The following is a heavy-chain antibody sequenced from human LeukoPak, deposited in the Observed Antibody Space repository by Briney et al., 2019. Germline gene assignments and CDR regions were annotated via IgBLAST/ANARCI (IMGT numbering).Heavy chain of an antibody. D-gene: IGHD6-19*01. Sequence: GGSLRLSCAASGFTFSSYTMNWVRQAPGKGLEWVSSISSSSSYIYYADSVKGRFTISRDNAKNSLYLQMNSLRAEDTAVYYCARDPDSSGWFDYWGQGTLVTVSS. V-gene: IGHV3-21*01. CDR3: ARDPDSSGWFDY. CDR1: GFTFSSYT. CDR2: ISSSSSYI. J-gene: IGHJ4*02.